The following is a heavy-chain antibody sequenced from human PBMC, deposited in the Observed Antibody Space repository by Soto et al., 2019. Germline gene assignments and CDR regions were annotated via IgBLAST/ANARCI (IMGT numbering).Heavy chain of an antibody. V-gene: IGHV3-30*18. J-gene: IGHJ6*02. Sequence: GGSLRLSCAASGFTFSSYGMHWVRQAPGKGLEWVAVISYDGSNKYYADSVKGRFTISRDNSKNTLYLQMNSLRAEDTAVYYCAKDRGYGRDYYCYYGMDVWGQGTTVTV. CDR3: AKDRGYGRDYYCYYGMDV. CDR2: ISYDGSNK. D-gene: IGHD4-17*01. CDR1: GFTFSSYG.